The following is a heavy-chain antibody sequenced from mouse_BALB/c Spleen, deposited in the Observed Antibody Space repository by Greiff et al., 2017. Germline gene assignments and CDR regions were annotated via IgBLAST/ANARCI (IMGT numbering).Heavy chain of an antibody. D-gene: IGHD2-4*01. CDR1: GYTFTSYY. CDR2: INPSNGGT. CDR3: TRPYDYDLGVGAY. J-gene: IGHJ3*01. Sequence: QVQLKESGAELVKPGASVKLSCKASGYTFTSYYMYWVKQRPGQGLEWIGEINPSNGGTNFNEKFKSKATLTVDKSSSTAYMQLSSLTSEDSAVYYCTRPYDYDLGVGAYWGQGTLVTVSA. V-gene: IGHV1S81*02.